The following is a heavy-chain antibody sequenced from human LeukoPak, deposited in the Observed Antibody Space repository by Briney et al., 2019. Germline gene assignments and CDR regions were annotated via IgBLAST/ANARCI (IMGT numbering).Heavy chain of an antibody. CDR1: GFTFSNYW. J-gene: IGHJ4*03. Sequence: GGSLRLSCAASGFTFSNYWMSWVRQAPGKGLEWVANIKQDGSETYYVDSVKGRFTISRDNAKNSLYLQMNSLRAEDTAVYYCARPRVITHYFDYWGQGTTVTVSS. CDR3: ARPRVITHYFDY. D-gene: IGHD3-22*01. CDR2: IKQDGSET. V-gene: IGHV3-7*01.